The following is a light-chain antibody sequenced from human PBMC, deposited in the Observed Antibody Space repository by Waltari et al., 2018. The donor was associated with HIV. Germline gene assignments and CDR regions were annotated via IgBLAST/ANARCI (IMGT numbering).Light chain of an antibody. CDR3: CSYAGSRGVV. J-gene: IGLJ2*01. Sequence: QSALTQPASVSGSPGQSITISCTGTSHDVGSYNHVSWYHHPPHKAHQVVIYEVTQRPSGVSNRFSGSKSGNTASLTISGLQAEDESDYYCCSYAGSRGVVFGGGTKLTVL. CDR2: EVT. CDR1: SHDVGSYNH. V-gene: IGLV2-23*02.